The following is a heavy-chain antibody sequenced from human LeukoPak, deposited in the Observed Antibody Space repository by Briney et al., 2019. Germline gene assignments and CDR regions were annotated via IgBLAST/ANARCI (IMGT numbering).Heavy chain of an antibody. J-gene: IGHJ4*02. V-gene: IGHV3-53*01. D-gene: IGHD4-17*01. CDR2: IYSGGST. CDR3: ATAGTTVTPFYYFDY. Sequence: GGSLRLSCAASGFTVSSNYMSWVRQAPGKGLEWVSVIYSGGSTYYADSVKGRFTISRDNSKNTLYLQMNSLRAEDTAVYYCATAGTTVTPFYYFDYWGQGTLVTVSS. CDR1: GFTVSSNY.